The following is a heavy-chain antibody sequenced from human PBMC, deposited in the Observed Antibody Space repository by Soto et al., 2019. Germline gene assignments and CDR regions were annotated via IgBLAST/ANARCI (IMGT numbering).Heavy chain of an antibody. V-gene: IGHV3-30-3*01. CDR1: GFTFSSYA. CDR3: ARDSYYESSGHLWTFDY. D-gene: IGHD3-22*01. CDR2: ISYDGSNK. Sequence: GGSLRHSCAASGFTFSSYAMHWVRQAPGKGLEWVAVISYDGSNKYYADSVKGRFTISRDNSKNTLYLQMNSLRAEDTAVYYCARDSYYESSGHLWTFDYWGQGT. J-gene: IGHJ4*02.